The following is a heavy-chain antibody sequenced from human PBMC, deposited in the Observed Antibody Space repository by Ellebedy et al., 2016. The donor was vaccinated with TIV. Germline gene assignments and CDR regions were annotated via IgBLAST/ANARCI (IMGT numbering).Heavy chain of an antibody. Sequence: MPSETLSLTCTVSGGSISSSSYYRGWIRQPPGKGLEWIGSIYYSGSTYYNPSLKSRVTILIDTSKNQFSLELKSVTAADTAVYYCARVGHGDTAMGGYFEYWGQGALVTVSS. CDR2: IYYSGST. CDR3: ARVGHGDTAMGGYFEY. CDR1: GGSISSSSYY. D-gene: IGHD5-18*01. V-gene: IGHV4-39*07. J-gene: IGHJ4*02.